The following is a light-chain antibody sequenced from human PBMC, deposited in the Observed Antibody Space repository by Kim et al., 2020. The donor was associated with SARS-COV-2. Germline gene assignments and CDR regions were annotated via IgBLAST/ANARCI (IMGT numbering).Light chain of an antibody. CDR2: SNN. CDR1: SSNIGSNT. V-gene: IGLV1-44*01. CDR3: AAWDDSLNGWV. Sequence: GQSVTISCSGSSSNIGSNTVNWYQPLPGTTPKLLIYSNNQRPSGVPDRFSGSKSGTSASLAISGLQSEDEADYYCAAWDDSLNGWVFGGGTQLTVL. J-gene: IGLJ3*02.